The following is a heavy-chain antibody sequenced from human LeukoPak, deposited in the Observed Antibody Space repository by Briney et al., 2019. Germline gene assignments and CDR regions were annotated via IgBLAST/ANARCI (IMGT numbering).Heavy chain of an antibody. CDR2: INPNSGGT. D-gene: IGHD3-10*01. V-gene: IGHV1-2*02. J-gene: IGHJ4*02. CDR1: GYTFTGYY. CDR3: ARDRRMSYGSGPPDY. Sequence: ASVKVSCKASGYTFTGYYMHWVRQAPGQGLEWMGWINPNSGGTNYAQKFQGRVTMTRDTSISTAYMELSRLRSDDTAVYYCARDRRMSYGSGPPDYWGQGTLVTVSS.